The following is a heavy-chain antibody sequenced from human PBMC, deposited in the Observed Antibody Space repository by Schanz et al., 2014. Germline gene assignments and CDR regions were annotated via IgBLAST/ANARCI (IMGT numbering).Heavy chain of an antibody. Sequence: VQLVESGGGLVQPGRSLRLSCAASGFPFNEYGMLWVRQAPGKGLEWVTYISSSSSYTNYADSVKGRFTISRDNAKNSLYLQMNSLRAEDTAVYYCARGREVVAKIFDVWGQGTLVTVSS. J-gene: IGHJ3*01. CDR1: GFPFNEYG. D-gene: IGHD3-22*01. V-gene: IGHV3-11*05. CDR3: ARGREVVAKIFDV. CDR2: ISSSSSYT.